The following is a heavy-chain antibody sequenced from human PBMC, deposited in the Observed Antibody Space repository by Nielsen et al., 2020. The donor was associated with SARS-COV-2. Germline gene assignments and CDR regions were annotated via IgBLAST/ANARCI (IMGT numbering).Heavy chain of an antibody. Sequence: ASVKVSCKASGYTFTSYAVHWVRQAPGQGLEWMGWINAGNGNTKYSQKFQGRVTFTRDTSASTAYMELSSLRFEDTAVYYCARSVGMTTVTTPYDYWGQGTLVTVSS. D-gene: IGHD4-17*01. J-gene: IGHJ4*02. CDR2: INAGNGNT. V-gene: IGHV1-3*01. CDR1: GYTFTSYA. CDR3: ARSVGMTTVTTPYDY.